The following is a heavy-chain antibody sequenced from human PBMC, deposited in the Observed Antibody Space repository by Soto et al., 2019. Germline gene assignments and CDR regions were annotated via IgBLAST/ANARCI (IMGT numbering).Heavy chain of an antibody. V-gene: IGHV3-30*18. CDR2: VSADGNRQ. J-gene: IGHJ4*02. CDR3: AKVSVGYVDPNLGLAEAY. D-gene: IGHD3-16*01. CDR1: GFSFGAYG. Sequence: QVQLVESGGGAAQPGTSLTLSCAASGFSFGAYGMHWVRQAPGKGLEWVAVVSADGNRQLYADSVRGRFTISRDNSKNTLHLQRNSLRSDDTAMYYCAKVSVGYVDPNLGLAEAYWGQGARVTVSS.